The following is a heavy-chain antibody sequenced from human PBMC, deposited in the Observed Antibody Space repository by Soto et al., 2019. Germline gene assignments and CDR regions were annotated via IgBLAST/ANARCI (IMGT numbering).Heavy chain of an antibody. J-gene: IGHJ4*02. D-gene: IGHD5-12*01. CDR3: ARGSVGYSGYVDSTVTTIDY. CDR1: GYTFTSYG. V-gene: IGHV1-18*01. Sequence: QVQLVQSGAEVKKPGASVKVSCKASGYTFTSYGISWVRQAPGQGLEWMGWISAYNGNTNYAQKHQGRNTMITDTYTSTAYIEVRSMRSDDTALYYCARGSVGYSGYVDSTVTTIDYWGQGTLVTFSS. CDR2: ISAYNGNT.